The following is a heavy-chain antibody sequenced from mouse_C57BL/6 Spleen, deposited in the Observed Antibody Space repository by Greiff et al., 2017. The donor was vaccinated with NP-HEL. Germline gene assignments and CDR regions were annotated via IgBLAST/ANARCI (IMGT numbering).Heavy chain of an antibody. Sequence: QVQLKQPGAELVRPGTSVKLSCKASGYTFTSYWMHWVKQRPGQGLEWIGVIDPSDSYTNYNQKFKGKATLTVDTSSSTAYMQLSSLTSEDSAVYYCARSPYDGRGDYAMDYWGQGTSVTVSS. V-gene: IGHV1-59*01. CDR1: GYTFTSYW. D-gene: IGHD1-1*01. J-gene: IGHJ4*01. CDR2: IDPSDSYT. CDR3: ARSPYDGRGDYAMDY.